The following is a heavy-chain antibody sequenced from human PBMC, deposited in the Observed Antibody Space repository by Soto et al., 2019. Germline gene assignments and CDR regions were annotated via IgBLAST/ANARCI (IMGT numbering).Heavy chain of an antibody. Sequence: QVQLVQSGAEVKKPGASVKVSCKASGYTFTSYAMHWVRQAPGQRLESMGWINAGNGNTKYSQKFQGRVTITRDTSASTAYMELSSLRSEDTAVYYCARRGTGSYYYYMDIWGKGTTVTVSS. CDR3: ARRGTGSYYYYMDI. CDR1: GYTFTSYA. V-gene: IGHV1-3*01. J-gene: IGHJ6*03. CDR2: INAGNGNT. D-gene: IGHD3-16*01.